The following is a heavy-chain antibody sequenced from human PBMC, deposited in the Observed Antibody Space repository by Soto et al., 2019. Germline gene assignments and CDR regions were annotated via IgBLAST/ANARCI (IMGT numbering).Heavy chain of an antibody. Sequence: ASVKVSCKASGYTFTSYYMHWVRQAPGQGLEWMGIINPSGGSTSYAQKFQGRVTMTRDTSTSTVYMELSSLRSEDTAVYYCARRRRYGGNSGDAFDIWGQGTMVTVS. D-gene: IGHD4-17*01. CDR2: INPSGGST. CDR1: GYTFTSYY. CDR3: ARRRRYGGNSGDAFDI. J-gene: IGHJ3*02. V-gene: IGHV1-46*01.